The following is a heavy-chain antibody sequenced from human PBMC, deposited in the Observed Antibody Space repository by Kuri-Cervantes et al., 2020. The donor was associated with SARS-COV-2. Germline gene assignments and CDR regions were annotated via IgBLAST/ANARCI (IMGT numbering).Heavy chain of an antibody. CDR1: GYTFTSYG. CDR2: ISAYNGNT. Sequence: ASVKVSCKASGYTFTSYGISWVRQAPGQGLEWMGWISAYNGNTNYAQKLQGRVTMTTDTSTSTAYMELRSLRSDDTAVYYCARDFWSGYSLQPEHLDYWGQGTLVTVSS. V-gene: IGHV1-18*01. CDR3: ARDFWSGYSLQPEHLDY. J-gene: IGHJ4*02. D-gene: IGHD3-3*01.